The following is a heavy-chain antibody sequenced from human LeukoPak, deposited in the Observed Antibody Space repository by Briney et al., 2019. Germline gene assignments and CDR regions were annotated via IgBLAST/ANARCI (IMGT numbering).Heavy chain of an antibody. D-gene: IGHD2-2*02. CDR2: ISAYNGNT. V-gene: IGHV1-18*01. CDR3: ARDRCSSTSCYSSGVDY. CDR1: GYTFTSYG. Sequence: ASVKVSCKASGYTFTSYGIRWVRQAPGQGLEWMGWISAYNGNTNYAQKLQGRVTMTTDTSTSTAYMELRSLRSCDTAVYYCARDRCSSTSCYSSGVDYWGQGTLVTVSS. J-gene: IGHJ4*02.